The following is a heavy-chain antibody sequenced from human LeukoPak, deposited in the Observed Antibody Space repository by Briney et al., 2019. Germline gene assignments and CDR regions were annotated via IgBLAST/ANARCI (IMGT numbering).Heavy chain of an antibody. CDR1: GFTFSSYS. CDR2: ISGSSSTI. D-gene: IGHD2-2*01. V-gene: IGHV3-48*01. J-gene: IGHJ4*02. Sequence: GGSLRLSCAASGFTFSSYSMNWVRQAPGKGLEWVSYISGSSSTIYYADSVKGRFTISRDNAKNSLYLQMNSLRAEDTAVYYCAVLPPIVVVPAAKSPLDYWGQGTLVTVSS. CDR3: AVLPPIVVVPAAKSPLDY.